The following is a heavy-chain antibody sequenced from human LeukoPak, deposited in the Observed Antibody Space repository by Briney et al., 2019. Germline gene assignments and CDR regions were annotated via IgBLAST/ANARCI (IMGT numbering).Heavy chain of an antibody. CDR1: GYTVSSNY. J-gene: IGHJ4*02. CDR2: IYRGGST. CDR3: ARDSYGKNYFDY. V-gene: IGHV3-53*01. Sequence: GGSLRLSCAASGYTVSSNYMSWVRQAPGKGLEWVSVIYRGGSTYYADSVKGRFTISRDNSKNTLYLQMNSLRAEDTAVYYCARDSYGKNYFDYWGQGTLVTVSS. D-gene: IGHD3-16*01.